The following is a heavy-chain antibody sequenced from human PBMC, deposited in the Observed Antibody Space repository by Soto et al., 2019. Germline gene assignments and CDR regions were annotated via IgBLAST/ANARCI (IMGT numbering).Heavy chain of an antibody. J-gene: IGHJ4*02. V-gene: IGHV1-69*01. CDR3: AREVEVHTPVFGF. CDR1: GGTFNNYA. Sequence: VQLVQSGAEVKRPGSSVKVSCKASGGTFNNYAINWVRQAPGQGLEWMGDISPMFGKANYAQKFQGRVKITADDSTATAYLELSSLRSDDTALYYCAREVEVHTPVFGFWGQGSLVTVSS. D-gene: IGHD2-2*01. CDR2: ISPMFGKA.